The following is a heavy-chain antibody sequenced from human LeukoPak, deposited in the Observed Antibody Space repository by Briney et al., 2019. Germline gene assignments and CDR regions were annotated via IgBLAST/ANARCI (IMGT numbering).Heavy chain of an antibody. V-gene: IGHV4-34*01. D-gene: IGHD6-19*01. CDR3: ARGAAVAGSYWYFDL. J-gene: IGHJ2*01. CDR2: INHSGST. Sequence: SETLSLTCAVYGGSLSGYYWSWIRQPPGKGLEWIGEINHSGSTNYNSSLKSRVTISVDTSKNQFSLRQSSVTAADTAVYYCARGAAVAGSYWYFDLWGRGTLVTVSS. CDR1: GGSLSGYY.